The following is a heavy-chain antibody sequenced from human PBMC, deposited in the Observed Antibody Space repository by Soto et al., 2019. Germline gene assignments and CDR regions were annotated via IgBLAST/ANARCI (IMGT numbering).Heavy chain of an antibody. CDR3: ARKWESSGYFPSAFDI. CDR2: IIPIFGTA. CDR1: GGTFSSYA. V-gene: IGHV1-69*01. J-gene: IGHJ3*02. Sequence: QVQLVQSGAEVKKPGSSVKDSCKASGGTFSSYAISWVRQAPGQGLEWMGGIIPIFGTANYAQKFQGRVTITADESTSTAYMELSSLRSEDTAVYYCARKWESSGYFPSAFDIWGQGTMVTVSS. D-gene: IGHD3-22*01.